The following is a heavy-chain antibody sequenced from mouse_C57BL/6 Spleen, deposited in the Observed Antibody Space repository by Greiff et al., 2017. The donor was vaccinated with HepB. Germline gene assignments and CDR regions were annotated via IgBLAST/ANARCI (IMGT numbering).Heavy chain of an antibody. D-gene: IGHD2-4*01. J-gene: IGHJ4*01. CDR2: IWSGGST. CDR1: GFSLTSYG. Sequence: QVQLQQSGPGLVQPSQSLSITCTVSGFSLTSYGVHWVRQSPGKGLEWLGVIWSGGSTDYNAAFISRLSISKDNSKSQVFFKMNSLQADDTAIYYCARLDYDYDGYYAMDYWGQGTSVTVSS. V-gene: IGHV2-2*01. CDR3: ARLDYDYDGYYAMDY.